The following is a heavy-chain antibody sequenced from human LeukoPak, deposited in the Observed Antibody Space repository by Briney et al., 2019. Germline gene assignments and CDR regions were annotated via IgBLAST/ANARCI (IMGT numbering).Heavy chain of an antibody. J-gene: IGHJ4*02. Sequence: GGSLRLSCAASGFTFSNYAMSWVRQAPGKGLEWVSAISSSGGITYYADSVNGRFTIYRDNSKNTLYLQTSSLRAEDTAVYYCAKEQSNAYYQYFFDYWGQGTLVTVSS. CDR1: GFTFSNYA. CDR3: AKEQSNAYYQYFFDY. D-gene: IGHD3-22*01. CDR2: ISSSGGIT. V-gene: IGHV3-23*01.